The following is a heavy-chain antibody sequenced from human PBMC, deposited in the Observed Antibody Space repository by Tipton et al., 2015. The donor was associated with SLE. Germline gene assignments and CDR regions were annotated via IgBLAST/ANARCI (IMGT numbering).Heavy chain of an antibody. CDR3: ALQYDSSGYYWF. V-gene: IGHV4-38-2*02. CDR1: GFYITSGFN. J-gene: IGHJ4*02. CDR2: IYHTGTT. Sequence: LRLSCTVSGFYITSGFNWGWIRQPPGKGLEWIGIIYHTGTTKYSPSLQRRVAISVDTSRNQFSLTLNSVTAADTAVYYCALQYDSSGYYWFWGQGTLVTVSS. D-gene: IGHD3-22*01.